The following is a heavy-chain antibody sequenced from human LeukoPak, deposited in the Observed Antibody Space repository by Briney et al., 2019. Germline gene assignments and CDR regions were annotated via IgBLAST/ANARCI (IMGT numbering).Heavy chain of an antibody. Sequence: GGSLRLSCPASGFTFDDYAMHWVRQAPGKGLEWVSGISWNSGSIGYADSVKGRFTISRDNAKNSLYLQMNSLRAEDTALYYCAKAPSGIAVAGYFDCWGQGTLVTVSS. CDR3: AKAPSGIAVAGYFDC. CDR1: GFTFDDYA. D-gene: IGHD6-19*01. J-gene: IGHJ4*02. V-gene: IGHV3-9*01. CDR2: ISWNSGSI.